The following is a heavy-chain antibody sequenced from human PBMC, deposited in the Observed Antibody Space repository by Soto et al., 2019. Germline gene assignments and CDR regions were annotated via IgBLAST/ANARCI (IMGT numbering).Heavy chain of an antibody. CDR3: ARTEGRSTRGDY. CDR2: ISTYNGDT. D-gene: IGHD2-8*01. V-gene: IGHV1-18*01. Sequence: ASVKVSCKASGYSFTTYGVTWVRQAPGQGLEWMGWISTYNGDTRVAQQHQGRATLTTDTSTNAAHMELRSLRSDDTAIYYCARTEGRSTRGDYWGQGTLVTVSS. CDR1: GYSFTTYG. J-gene: IGHJ4*02.